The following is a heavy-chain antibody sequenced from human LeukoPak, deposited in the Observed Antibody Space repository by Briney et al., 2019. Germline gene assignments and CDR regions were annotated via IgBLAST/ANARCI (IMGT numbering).Heavy chain of an antibody. D-gene: IGHD4-23*01. CDR2: INSDGSTT. V-gene: IGHV3-74*03. CDR3: IRGLGGGSDY. J-gene: IGHJ4*02. CDR1: GFSFSGSW. Sequence: GGSLSLSCAASGFSFSGSWMHWVRQAPAKGLVWVSRINSDGSTTTYADSVQGRFTISRDNAKNTLYLQMNSLRAEDTAVYYCIRGLGGGSDYWGQGTLVTVTS.